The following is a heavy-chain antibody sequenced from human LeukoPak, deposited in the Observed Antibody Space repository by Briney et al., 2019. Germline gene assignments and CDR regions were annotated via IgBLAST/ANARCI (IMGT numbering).Heavy chain of an antibody. CDR1: GFTFSSYS. CDR2: ISSSSSYI. D-gene: IGHD5-24*01. Sequence: PGGSLRLSCAASGFTFSSYSMNWVRQAPGKGLEWVSSISSSSSYIYYADSVKGRFTISRDNAKNSLYLQMNSLRAEDTAVYYCASVRSYYYYYMDVWGKGTTVTVSS. CDR3: ASVRSYYYYYMDV. J-gene: IGHJ6*03. V-gene: IGHV3-21*01.